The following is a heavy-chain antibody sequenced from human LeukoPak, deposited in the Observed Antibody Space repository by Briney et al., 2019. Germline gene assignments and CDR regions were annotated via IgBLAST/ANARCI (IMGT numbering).Heavy chain of an antibody. Sequence: GGSLRLSCAASGFTFSHYWMTWVRQAPGKGLEWVANTNQDGSDRYYVDSVKGRFTISRDNAKNSLYLQMNSLRAEDTAVYYCARDYYDSSGYLGWFDPWGQGTLVTVSS. J-gene: IGHJ5*02. CDR3: ARDYYDSSGYLGWFDP. CDR2: TNQDGSDR. D-gene: IGHD3-22*01. CDR1: GFTFSHYW. V-gene: IGHV3-7*01.